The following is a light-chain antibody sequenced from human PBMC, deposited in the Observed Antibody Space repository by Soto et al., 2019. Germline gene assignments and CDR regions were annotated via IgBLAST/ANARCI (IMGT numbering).Light chain of an antibody. V-gene: IGLV2-11*01. CDR3: CSYAGNKTVV. CDR2: DVS. CDR1: SSDVGGYNY. J-gene: IGLJ3*02. Sequence: QPVLTQPASVSGSPGQSITISCTGTSSDVGGYNYVSWYQQHPGKAPKLMIYDVSRRPSGVPDRFSGSKSGNTASLTISGLQAEDEAVYYCCSYAGNKTVVFGGGTKVTV.